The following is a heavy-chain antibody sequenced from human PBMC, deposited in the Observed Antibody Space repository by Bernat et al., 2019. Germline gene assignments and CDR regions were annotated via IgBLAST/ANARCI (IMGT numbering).Heavy chain of an antibody. Sequence: EVQLVESGGGLVQPGGSLRLSCAASGFTFSSHWMHWVRQAPGKGLVWVSRINSDGSSTSYADSVKGRFTISRDNAKNTLFLKMNSLRAEDTAVYYCARGTSTSAPYMDVWGKGTTVTVSS. CDR1: GFTFSSHW. CDR3: ARGTSTSAPYMDV. J-gene: IGHJ6*03. V-gene: IGHV3-74*01. CDR2: INSDGSST.